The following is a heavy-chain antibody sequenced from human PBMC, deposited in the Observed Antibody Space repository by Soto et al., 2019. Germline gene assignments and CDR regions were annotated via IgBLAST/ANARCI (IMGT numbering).Heavy chain of an antibody. CDR2: ISHDETNK. J-gene: IGHJ4*02. CDR3: GKGGRRWLQSDY. Sequence: QVQLVESGGGVVQPGRSLRLSCAASGFTFSNYGMHWVRQAPGQGLEWVAVISHDETNKYYTDSVKGRFTISRDNSKNTLYLQMNSLRPEDTAVYYCGKGGRRWLQSDYWGQGTLVTVSS. D-gene: IGHD5-12*01. CDR1: GFTFSNYG. V-gene: IGHV3-30*18.